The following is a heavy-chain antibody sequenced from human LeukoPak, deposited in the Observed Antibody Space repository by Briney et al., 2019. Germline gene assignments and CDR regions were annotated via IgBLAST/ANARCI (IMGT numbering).Heavy chain of an antibody. V-gene: IGHV3-21*01. CDR3: ATDDRDYYYYYMDV. CDR2: ISSNGGDI. Sequence: PGGSLRLSCAASGFTFSIYGMNWVRQAPGKGLEWVSSISSNGGDIYYADSVRGRFTISRDNAKNSLYLQLNRLRAEDTAVYFCATDDRDYYYYYMDVWGKGTTLTVSS. CDR1: GFTFSIYG. J-gene: IGHJ6*03. D-gene: IGHD3-10*01.